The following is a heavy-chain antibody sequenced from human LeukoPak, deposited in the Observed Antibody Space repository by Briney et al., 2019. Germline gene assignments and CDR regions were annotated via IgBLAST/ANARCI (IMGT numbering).Heavy chain of an antibody. CDR3: AKVLDFWSGYYAGGQTYYFDY. CDR1: GGTFSSYA. Sequence: SCKASGGTFSSYAMSWVRQAPGKGLEWVSAISGSGGSTYYADSVKGRFTISRDNSKNTLYLQMNNLRAEDTAVYYCAKVLDFWSGYYAGGQTYYFDYWGQGTLVTVSS. D-gene: IGHD3-3*01. V-gene: IGHV3-23*01. CDR2: ISGSGGST. J-gene: IGHJ4*02.